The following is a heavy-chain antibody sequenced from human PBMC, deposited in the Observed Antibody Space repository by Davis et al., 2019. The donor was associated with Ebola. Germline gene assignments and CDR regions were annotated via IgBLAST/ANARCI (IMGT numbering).Heavy chain of an antibody. V-gene: IGHV4-34*01. CDR2: INHSGST. D-gene: IGHD2-2*01. J-gene: IGHJ4*02. CDR1: GGSISSYY. CDR3: ARGRRVLVPAALDY. Sequence: SETLSLTCTVSGGSISSYYWSWIRQPPGKGLEWIGEINHSGSTNYNPSLKSRVTISVDTSKNQFSLKLSSVTAADTAVYYCARGRRVLVPAALDYWGQGTLVTVSS.